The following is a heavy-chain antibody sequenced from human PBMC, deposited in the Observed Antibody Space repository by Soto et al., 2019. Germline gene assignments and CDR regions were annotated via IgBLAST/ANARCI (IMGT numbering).Heavy chain of an antibody. V-gene: IGHV3-23*01. D-gene: IGHD3-10*01. Sequence: EVQLLESGGGLVQPGGSLRLSCAASGFTFSSYAMSWVRQAPGKGLEWVSSISGSGGSTYYADSVKGRFTISRDNSKKTLYLQMNSLRAEDTAVYYCAKDQGSGSYRPFDYWGQGTLVTVSS. J-gene: IGHJ4*02. CDR2: ISGSGGST. CDR3: AKDQGSGSYRPFDY. CDR1: GFTFSSYA.